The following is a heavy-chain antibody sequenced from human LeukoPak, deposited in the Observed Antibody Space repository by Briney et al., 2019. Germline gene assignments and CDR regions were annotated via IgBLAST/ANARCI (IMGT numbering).Heavy chain of an antibody. CDR2: ISWNSGSI. D-gene: IGHD2-21*01. CDR3: ARDLLIREVPADYYFDY. Sequence: GGSLRLSCAASGFTFDDYAMHWVRQAPGKGLEWVSGISWNSGSIGYADSVKGRFTISRDNAKNSLYLQMNSLRAEDTALYYCARDLLIREVPADYYFDYWGQGTLVTVSS. CDR1: GFTFDDYA. V-gene: IGHV3-9*01. J-gene: IGHJ4*02.